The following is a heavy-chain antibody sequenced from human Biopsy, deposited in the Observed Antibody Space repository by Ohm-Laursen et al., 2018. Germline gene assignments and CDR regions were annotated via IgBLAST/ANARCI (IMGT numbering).Heavy chain of an antibody. CDR1: SGSISSYY. V-gene: IGHV4-59*08. D-gene: IGHD6-19*01. CDR3: ATTTMDTSGWFGNYFDS. CDR2: IDYRGST. Sequence: TLSLTCTVSSGSISSYYWSWIRQPPGKGLEWTGYIDYRGSTKYNPSLRSRVTMSIDTSRNQFSLKLSSVTAADTAVYYCATTTMDTSGWFGNYFDSWGQGILVTVSS. J-gene: IGHJ4*02.